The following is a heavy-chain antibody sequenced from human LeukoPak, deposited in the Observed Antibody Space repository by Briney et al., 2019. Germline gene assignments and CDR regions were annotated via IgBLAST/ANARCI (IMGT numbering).Heavy chain of an antibody. J-gene: IGHJ6*02. CDR3: AKWYSSSWDYYYYGMDV. CDR2: ISSSGSTI. D-gene: IGHD6-13*01. Sequence: GGSLRLSCAASGFTFSDYYMSWIRQAPGKGLEWVSYISSSGSTIYYADSVKGRFTISRDNSKNTLYLQMNSLRAEDTAVYYCAKWYSSSWDYYYYGMDVWGQGTTVTVSS. V-gene: IGHV3-11*01. CDR1: GFTFSDYY.